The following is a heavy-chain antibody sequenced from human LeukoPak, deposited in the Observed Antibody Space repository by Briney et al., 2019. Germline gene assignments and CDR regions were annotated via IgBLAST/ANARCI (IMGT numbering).Heavy chain of an antibody. Sequence: AASVKVSCKASGGTFSSYAISWVRQAPGQGLEWMGGIIPIFGTANYAQKFQGRVTITADKSTSTAYMELSSLRSEDTAVYYCAKVAEHYGDYSFDYWGQGTLVTVSS. CDR2: IIPIFGTA. CDR3: AKVAEHYGDYSFDY. CDR1: GGTFSSYA. D-gene: IGHD4-17*01. V-gene: IGHV1-69*06. J-gene: IGHJ4*02.